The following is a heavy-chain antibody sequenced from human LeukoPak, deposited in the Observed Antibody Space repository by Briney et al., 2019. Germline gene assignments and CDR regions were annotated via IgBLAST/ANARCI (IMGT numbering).Heavy chain of an antibody. CDR2: ISSSSSYI. CDR3: ARDLKRGYSSGRYPWGTGSSNDY. D-gene: IGHD6-19*01. J-gene: IGHJ4*02. CDR1: GFTFSSYS. Sequence: GGSLRLSCAASGFTFSSYSMNWVRQAPGKGLEWVSSISSSSSYIYYADSVKGRFTISRDNAKNSLYLQMNSLRAEDTAVYYCARDLKRGYSSGRYPWGTGSSNDYWGQGTLVTVSS. V-gene: IGHV3-21*01.